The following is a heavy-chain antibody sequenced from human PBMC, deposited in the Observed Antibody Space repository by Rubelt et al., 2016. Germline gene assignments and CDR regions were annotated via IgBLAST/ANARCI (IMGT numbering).Heavy chain of an antibody. J-gene: IGHJ4*02. CDR3: AAYPRAGWEAPWDF. CDR1: GFTFSNHA. V-gene: IGHV3-23*01. CDR2: ISASGGDT. Sequence: AQPGGSLRLSCAASGFTFSNHAMTWVRQAPGKGLERVSSISASGGDTYYADSVRGRLTVSRDNSKTTVFLQMNSLRAEDTAVYYCAAYPRAGWEAPWDFWGQGTLVTVSS. D-gene: IGHD1-26*01.